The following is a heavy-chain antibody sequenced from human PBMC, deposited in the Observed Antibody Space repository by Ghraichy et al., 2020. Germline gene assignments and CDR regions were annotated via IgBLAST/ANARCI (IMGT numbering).Heavy chain of an antibody. CDR2: ISADNYRT. J-gene: IGHJ5*02. Sequence: ASVKVSCKASGYNFINYGFSWVRQAPGRGLEWMGWISADNYRTDYAQRFQDRLTMTTDKSTATRHLELRSLTSDDTAVYYCARSVASRHWFDPWGQGTLFTVSS. D-gene: IGHD6-6*01. V-gene: IGHV1-18*01. CDR1: GYNFINYG. CDR3: ARSVASRHWFDP.